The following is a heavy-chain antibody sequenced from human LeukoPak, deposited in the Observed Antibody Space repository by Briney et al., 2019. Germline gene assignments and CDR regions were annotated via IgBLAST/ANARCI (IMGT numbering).Heavy chain of an antibody. D-gene: IGHD2-2*01. CDR2: IYPGDSDT. Sequence: GESLKISCKGSGYSFTSYWIGWVRQMPGKGLEWMGIIYPGDSDTRYSPPFQGQVTISADKSISTAYLQWSSLKASDTAMYYCARQGVCSSTSCYFAFDIWGQGTMVTVSS. J-gene: IGHJ3*02. CDR3: ARQGVCSSTSCYFAFDI. V-gene: IGHV5-51*01. CDR1: GYSFTSYW.